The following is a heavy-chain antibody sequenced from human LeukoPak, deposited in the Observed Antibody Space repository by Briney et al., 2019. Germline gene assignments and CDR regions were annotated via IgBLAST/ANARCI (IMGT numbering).Heavy chain of an antibody. Sequence: GGSLRLSCEASGFTFSTYNMNWVRQAPGKRLEWVSSITSSSSYAFYADSVKGRFTISRDNAKSSLYLQMNNLRAEDTAVYYCAREVLGDYYYYMDVWGKGTTVTVSS. D-gene: IGHD2-8*02. V-gene: IGHV3-21*01. CDR2: ITSSSSYA. CDR3: AREVLGDYYYYMDV. J-gene: IGHJ6*03. CDR1: GFTFSTYN.